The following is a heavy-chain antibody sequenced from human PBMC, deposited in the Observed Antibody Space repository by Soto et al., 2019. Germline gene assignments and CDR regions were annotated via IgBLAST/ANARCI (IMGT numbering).Heavy chain of an antibody. V-gene: IGHV4-39*01. CDR1: GGSISSSSYY. Sequence: QLQLQESGPGLVKPSETLSLTCTVSGGSISSSSYYWGWIRQPPGKGLEWIGSIYYSGSTYYNPSLKSRVNISVDTSKNQFSLKLSSVTAAHTAVYYCARHDRQLENNYYYYGMDVWGQGTTVTVSS. CDR3: ARHDRQLENNYYYYGMDV. CDR2: IYYSGST. D-gene: IGHD6-13*01. J-gene: IGHJ6*02.